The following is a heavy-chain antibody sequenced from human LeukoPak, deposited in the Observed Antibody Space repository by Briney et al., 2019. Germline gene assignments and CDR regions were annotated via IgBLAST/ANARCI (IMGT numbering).Heavy chain of an antibody. D-gene: IGHD6-19*01. CDR1: GFTFSSYA. CDR3: AKDWYGSGWRLGSFDY. J-gene: IGHJ4*02. V-gene: IGHV3-23*01. Sequence: GGSLRLSCAASGFTFSSYAMSWVRQAPGKGLEWVSAIRGSGGSTYYADSVKGRFTISRDNSKNTLYLQMNSLRAEDTAVYYCAKDWYGSGWRLGSFDYWGQGTLVTVSS. CDR2: IRGSGGST.